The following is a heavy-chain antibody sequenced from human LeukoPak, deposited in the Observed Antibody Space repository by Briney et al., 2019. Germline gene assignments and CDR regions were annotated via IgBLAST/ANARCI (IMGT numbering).Heavy chain of an antibody. CDR2: IYYSGST. J-gene: IGHJ5*02. Sequence: SETLSLTCTVSGGSISSYYWSWIRQPPGKGLEWIGYIYYSGSTYYNPSLKSRVTISVDTSKNQFSLKLWSVTAADTAMYYCARDGAVVTPWGQGTLVTVSS. CDR1: GGSISSYY. V-gene: IGHV4-59*12. D-gene: IGHD4-23*01. CDR3: ARDGAVVTP.